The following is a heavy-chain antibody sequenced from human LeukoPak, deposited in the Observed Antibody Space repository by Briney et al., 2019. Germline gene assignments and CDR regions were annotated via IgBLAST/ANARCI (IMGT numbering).Heavy chain of an antibody. CDR2: INPNSGGT. D-gene: IGHD3-10*01. CDR3: ARDRAKITMVRGVIIGNWFDP. J-gene: IGHJ5*02. V-gene: IGHV1-2*02. Sequence: ASVKVSCKASGYTFTGYYMHWVRQAPGQGLEWMGWINPNSGGTNYAQKFQGRVTMTRDTSISTAYMELSRLRSDDTAVYYCARDRAKITMVRGVIIGNWFDPWGQGTLVTVSS. CDR1: GYTFTGYY.